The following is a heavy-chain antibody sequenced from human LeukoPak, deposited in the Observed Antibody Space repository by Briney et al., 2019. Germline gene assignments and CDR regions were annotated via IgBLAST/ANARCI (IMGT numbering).Heavy chain of an antibody. V-gene: IGHV1-69*13. Sequence: ASVKVSCKASGYTFTGFYMHWVRQAPGQGLEWMGGIVPIFGTANYAQKFQGRVTITADESTSTAYMELSSLRSEDTAVYYCVHSSSAEGNWFDPWGQGTLVTVSS. CDR1: GYTFTGFY. CDR2: IVPIFGTA. J-gene: IGHJ5*02. D-gene: IGHD6-6*01. CDR3: VHSSSAEGNWFDP.